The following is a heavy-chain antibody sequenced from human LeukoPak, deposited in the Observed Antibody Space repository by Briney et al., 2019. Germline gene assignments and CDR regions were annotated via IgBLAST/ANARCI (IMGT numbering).Heavy chain of an antibody. CDR3: ASPDTMIVVAPHAFDI. J-gene: IGHJ3*02. V-gene: IGHV1-69*04. D-gene: IGHD3-22*01. Sequence: ASVKVSCKASGGTFSSYAISWVRQAPGQGLEWMGRIIPILGIANYAQKFQGRVTITADKSTSTAYMELSSLRSEDTAVYYCASPDTMIVVAPHAFDIWGQGTMVTVSS. CDR1: GGTFSSYA. CDR2: IIPILGIA.